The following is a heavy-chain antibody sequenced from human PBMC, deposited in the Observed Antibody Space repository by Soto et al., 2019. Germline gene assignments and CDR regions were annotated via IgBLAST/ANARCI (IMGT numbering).Heavy chain of an antibody. V-gene: IGHV3-15*07. CDR3: TTENGPSLPLDY. D-gene: IGHD2-8*01. CDR2: IKSKRDDETA. CDR1: GLDFSIRW. Sequence: EVQLVESGGGLVKPGESLRLSCAVSGLDFSIRWMHWVRQAPGKGLEWVGRIKSKRDDETAVYAAPVKDRFTISRDESKITVYLQMNSLTTEDTVLYYCTTENGPSLPLDYWGQGILVTVSS. J-gene: IGHJ4*02.